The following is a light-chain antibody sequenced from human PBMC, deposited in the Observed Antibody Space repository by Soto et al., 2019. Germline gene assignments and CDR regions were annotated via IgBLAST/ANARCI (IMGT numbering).Light chain of an antibody. CDR1: SSSIGAGYE. V-gene: IGLV1-40*01. J-gene: IGLJ2*01. CDR3: QSYDRSLSSPI. Sequence: QSVLTQPPSVSGAPGQRVTISCSGTSSSIGAGYEVHWYHQLPGTAPKLVVSGNINRPSGVPDRFSGSKSGTSASLAITGLQADDEADYYCQSYDRSLSSPIFGGGTKVTV. CDR2: GNI.